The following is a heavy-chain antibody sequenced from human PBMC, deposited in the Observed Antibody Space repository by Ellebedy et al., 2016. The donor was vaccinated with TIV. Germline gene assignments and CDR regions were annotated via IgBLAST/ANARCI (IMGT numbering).Heavy chain of an antibody. CDR2: INTNTGNP. CDR3: ARAAAAGFFWYFDH. Sequence: AASVKVSCKASGYSFINYAMNWVRQAPGQGLAWMGWINTNTGNPTYAQGFTGRFVFSLDTSVSTAYLHISSLKAEDTAIYYCARAAAAGFFWYFDHWGRGTLVTVSS. CDR1: GYSFINYA. V-gene: IGHV7-4-1*02. J-gene: IGHJ2*01. D-gene: IGHD6-13*01.